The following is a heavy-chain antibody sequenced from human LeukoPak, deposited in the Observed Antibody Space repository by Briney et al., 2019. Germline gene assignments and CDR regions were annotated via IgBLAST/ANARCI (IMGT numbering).Heavy chain of an antibody. V-gene: IGHV4-39*01. D-gene: IGHD6-13*01. Sequence: SETLSLTCTVSGGSISSNTYYWDWIRQPPGKGLECIGSIYYSGSTYYNPSLKSRVTISVDTSKNLFSLKLSSVTAADTAVYYCARREGIIASADFFDYWGQGTLVTVSS. CDR1: GGSISSNTYY. CDR3: ARREGIIASADFFDY. J-gene: IGHJ4*02. CDR2: IYYSGST.